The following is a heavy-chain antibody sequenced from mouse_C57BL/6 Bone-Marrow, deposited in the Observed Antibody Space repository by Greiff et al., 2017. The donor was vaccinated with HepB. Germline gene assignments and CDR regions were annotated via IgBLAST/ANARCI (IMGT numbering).Heavy chain of an antibody. CDR1: GFSFTSYA. J-gene: IGHJ2*01. D-gene: IGHD1-1*01. CDR2: IWTGGGT. CDR3: ARSPSYYGSSLDY. Sequence: VKLMESGPGLVAPSQSLSITCTVSGFSFTSYAISWVRQPPGKGLEWLGVIWTGGGTNYNSAPKSRLSTSKDNSKSQVFLKMNSLQTDDTARYYCARSPSYYGSSLDYWGQGTTLTVSS. V-gene: IGHV2-9-1*01.